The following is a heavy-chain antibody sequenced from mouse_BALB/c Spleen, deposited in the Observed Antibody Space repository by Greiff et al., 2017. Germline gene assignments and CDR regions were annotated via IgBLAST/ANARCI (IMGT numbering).Heavy chain of an antibody. J-gene: IGHJ3*01. Sequence: QVQLQQSGPQLVRPGASVKISCKASGYSFTSYWMHWVKQRPGQGLEWIGMIDPSDSETRLNQKFKDKATLTVDKSSSTAYMQLSSPTSEDSAVYYCARGRGSTATSFAYWGQGTLVTVSA. CDR2: IDPSDSET. V-gene: IGHV1S127*01. D-gene: IGHD1-2*01. CDR3: ARGRGSTATSFAY. CDR1: GYSFTSYW.